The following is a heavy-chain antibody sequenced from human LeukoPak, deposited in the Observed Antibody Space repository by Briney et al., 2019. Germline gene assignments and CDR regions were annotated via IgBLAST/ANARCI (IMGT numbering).Heavy chain of an antibody. CDR2: IIPIYGTA. Sequence: SVKVSCKASGYTFSDYYMHWVRQAPGQGLEWMGGIIPIYGTANYAQKFQGRVTITADESTSTAYMELSSLRSEDTAVYYCARENGTRSTVNYYYGMDVWGQGTTVTVSS. J-gene: IGHJ6*02. V-gene: IGHV1-69*13. CDR3: ARENGTRSTVNYYYGMDV. CDR1: GYTFSDYY. D-gene: IGHD4-17*01.